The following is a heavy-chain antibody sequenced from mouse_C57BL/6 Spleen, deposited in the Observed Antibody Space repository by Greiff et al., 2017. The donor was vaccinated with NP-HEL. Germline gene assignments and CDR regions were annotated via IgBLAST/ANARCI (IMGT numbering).Heavy chain of an antibody. V-gene: IGHV14-2*01. D-gene: IGHD2-4*01. CDR3: ASYDYDETWFAY. Sequence: VHVKQSGAELVKPGASVKLSCTASGFNIKDYYMHWVKQRTEQGLEWIGRIDPEDGETKYAPKFQGKATITADTSSNTAYLQLSSLTSEDTAVYYCASYDYDETWFAYWGQGTLVTVSA. CDR2: IDPEDGET. CDR1: GFNIKDYY. J-gene: IGHJ3*01.